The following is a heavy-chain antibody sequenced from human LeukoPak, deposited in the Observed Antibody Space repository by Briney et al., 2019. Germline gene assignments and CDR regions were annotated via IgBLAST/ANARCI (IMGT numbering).Heavy chain of an antibody. CDR2: INAGNGNT. CDR1: GYTFTSYA. J-gene: IGHJ4*02. Sequence: ASVKVSCKASGYTFTSYAMHWVRQAPGQRLEWMGWINAGNGNTKYSQKFQGRVTITRDTSASTAYMELSSLRSEDTAVYYCARAGPYYYGSGSYFPFDYWGQGTLVTVSS. D-gene: IGHD3-10*01. V-gene: IGHV1-3*01. CDR3: ARAGPYYYGSGSYFPFDY.